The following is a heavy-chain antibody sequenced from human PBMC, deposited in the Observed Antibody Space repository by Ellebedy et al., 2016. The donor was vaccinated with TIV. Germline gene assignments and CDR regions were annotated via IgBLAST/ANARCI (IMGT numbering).Heavy chain of an antibody. CDR3: ATNCGGDCYSLWVY. V-gene: IGHV3-7*01. CDR1: GFTFSNCW. Sequence: GGSLRLXXAASGFTFSNCWMHWVRQSPGTGLEWVADIKQDGSEKYYVDSVKGRFTISRDNAKNSLYLQMNSLRAEDTAVYYCATNCGGDCYSLWVYWGQGTLVTVSS. D-gene: IGHD2-21*02. J-gene: IGHJ4*02. CDR2: IKQDGSEK.